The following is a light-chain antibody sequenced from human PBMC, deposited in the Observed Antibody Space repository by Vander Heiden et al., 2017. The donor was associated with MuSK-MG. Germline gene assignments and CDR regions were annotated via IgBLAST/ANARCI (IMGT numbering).Light chain of an antibody. J-gene: IGLJ2*01. CDR3: QSYDSSLSGPVV. CDR2: GNS. Sequence: QSVLTQPPSVSGAPAQRVTISCTGSSPNIGAGYDVHWYQQLPGTAPKLLIYGNSNRPSGVPDRFSGSKSGTSASLAITGLQAEDEADYYCQSYDSSLSGPVVFGGGTKLTVL. CDR1: SPNIGAGYD. V-gene: IGLV1-40*01.